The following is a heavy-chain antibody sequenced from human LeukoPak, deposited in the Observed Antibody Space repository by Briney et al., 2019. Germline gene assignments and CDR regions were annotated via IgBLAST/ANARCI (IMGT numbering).Heavy chain of an antibody. J-gene: IGHJ4*02. CDR3: AKDRIAARNNFDY. D-gene: IGHD6-6*01. CDR2: ISGSGGST. CDR1: GFTFSSYA. V-gene: IGHV3-23*01. Sequence: GGSLRLSCAASGFTFSSYAMNWVRQVPGKGLKWVSVISGSGGSTYYADSVKGRFTISRDNSKNTLYLQMSSLRDEDTAVYFCAKDRIAARNNFDYWGQGTLVTVSS.